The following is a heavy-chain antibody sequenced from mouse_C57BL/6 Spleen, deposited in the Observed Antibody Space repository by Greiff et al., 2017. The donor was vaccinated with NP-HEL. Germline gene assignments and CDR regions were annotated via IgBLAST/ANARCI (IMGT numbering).Heavy chain of an antibody. CDR3: ARRSNYTYYFDY. CDR1: GYTFTSYW. Sequence: VQLQQPGAELVMPGASVKLSCKASGYTFTSYWMHWVKQRPGQGLEWIGEIDPSDSYTNYNQKFKGKSTLTVDKSSSTAYMQLSSLTSEDSAVYYCARRSNYTYYFDYWGQGTTLTVSS. V-gene: IGHV1-69*01. CDR2: IDPSDSYT. D-gene: IGHD2-5*01. J-gene: IGHJ2*01.